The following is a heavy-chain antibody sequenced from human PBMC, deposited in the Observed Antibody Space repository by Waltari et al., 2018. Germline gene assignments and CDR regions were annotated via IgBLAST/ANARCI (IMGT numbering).Heavy chain of an antibody. CDR1: GFTFSSYG. D-gene: IGHD2-15*01. V-gene: IGHV3-30*18. CDR3: AKGAGVAASGGYFDY. CDR2: IWYDGSNK. Sequence: QVQLVESGGGVVQPGRSLRLSCAASGFTFSSYGMHWVRQAPGKGLEWVAVIWYDGSNKYYADSVKGRFTISRDNSKNTLYLQMNSLRAEDTAMYYCAKGAGVAASGGYFDYWGQGTLVTVSS. J-gene: IGHJ4*02.